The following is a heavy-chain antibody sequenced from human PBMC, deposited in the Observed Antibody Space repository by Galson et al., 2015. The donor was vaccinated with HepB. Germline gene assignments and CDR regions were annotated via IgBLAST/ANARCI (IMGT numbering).Heavy chain of an antibody. Sequence: SVKVSCKASGYTFTNYYIRWVRQAPGQGLEWMGIINPSGGSTSSAQKFQGRVTMTRDTSTSTVYMELTSLSTEDTAVYYCTKGYYGGTSGRFDYWGQGTLVTVSS. CDR3: TKGYYGGTSGRFDY. D-gene: IGHD4-23*01. CDR1: GYTFTNYY. J-gene: IGHJ4*02. V-gene: IGHV1-46*03. CDR2: INPSGGST.